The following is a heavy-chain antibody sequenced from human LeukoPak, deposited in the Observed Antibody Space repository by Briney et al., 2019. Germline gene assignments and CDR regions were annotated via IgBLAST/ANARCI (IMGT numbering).Heavy chain of an antibody. Sequence: ASVKVSCKASGYTFTSYAMHWVRQAPGQRLEWMGWINAGNGNTKYSQKFQGRVTITRDTSASTAYMELSSLRSEDTAVYYCARGSGSGWPRPDLGYWGQGTLVTVSS. CDR1: GYTFTSYA. CDR3: ARGSGSGWPRPDLGY. D-gene: IGHD6-19*01. J-gene: IGHJ4*02. V-gene: IGHV1-3*01. CDR2: INAGNGNT.